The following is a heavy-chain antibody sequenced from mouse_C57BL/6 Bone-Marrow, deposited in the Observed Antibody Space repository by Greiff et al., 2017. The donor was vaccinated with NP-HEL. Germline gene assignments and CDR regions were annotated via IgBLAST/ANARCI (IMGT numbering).Heavy chain of an antibody. V-gene: IGHV3-8*01. J-gene: IGHJ1*03. CDR2: ISYSGST. CDR1: GYSITSDY. Sequence: EVKLMESGPGLAKPSQTLSLTCSVTGYSITSDYWNWIRKFPGNKLEYMGYISYSGSTYYNPSLKSRISITRDTSKNQYYLQLNSVTTEDTATYYCARGILYGSSYDWYFDVWGTGTTVTVSS. CDR3: ARGILYGSSYDWYFDV. D-gene: IGHD1-1*01.